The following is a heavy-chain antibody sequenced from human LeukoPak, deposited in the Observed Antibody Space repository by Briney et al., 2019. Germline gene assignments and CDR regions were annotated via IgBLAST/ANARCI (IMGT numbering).Heavy chain of an antibody. CDR1: GGSISSYY. V-gene: IGHV4-59*01. CDR2: IYYSGST. D-gene: IGHD6-19*01. CDR3: ARASVAGPWEFDY. J-gene: IGHJ4*02. Sequence: PSETLSLTCTVSGGSISSYYWSWIRQPPGKGLEWIGYIYYSGSTNYNPSLKSRVTISVDTSKNQFSLKLSSVTAADTAVYYCARASVAGPWEFDYWGQGTLVTVSS.